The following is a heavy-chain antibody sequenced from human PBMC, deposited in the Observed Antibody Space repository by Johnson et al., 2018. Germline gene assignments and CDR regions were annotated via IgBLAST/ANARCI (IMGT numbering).Heavy chain of an antibody. V-gene: IGHV3-21*04. CDR3: AKDVMGVVLYDPEDAFDI. CDR1: GFTFSSYS. D-gene: IGHD5/OR15-5a*01. J-gene: IGHJ3*02. Sequence: VQLVQSGGGLVKPGGSMRLSCAASGFTFSSYSMNWVRQAPGKGLAWVSSISSSSSYIYYADSVTGRFTISRDNAKNSMYLQMKSLRAEATAVDYCAKDVMGVVLYDPEDAFDIWGQGTMVTVSS. CDR2: ISSSSSYI.